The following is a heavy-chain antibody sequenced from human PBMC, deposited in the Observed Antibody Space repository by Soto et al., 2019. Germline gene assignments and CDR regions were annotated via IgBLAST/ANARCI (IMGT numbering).Heavy chain of an antibody. Sequence: TLSLTCAVSGGSISSGGYSWSWIRQPPGKGLEWIGYIYHSGSTYYNPSLKSRVTISVDRSKNQFSLKLSSVTAADTAVYYCARLGYCSGGSCYYWFDPWGQGTLVTVSS. CDR1: GGSISSGGYS. CDR3: ARLGYCSGGSCYYWFDP. V-gene: IGHV4-30-2*01. CDR2: IYHSGST. J-gene: IGHJ5*02. D-gene: IGHD2-15*01.